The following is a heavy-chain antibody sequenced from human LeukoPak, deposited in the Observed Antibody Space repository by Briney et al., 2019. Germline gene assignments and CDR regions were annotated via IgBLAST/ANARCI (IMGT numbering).Heavy chain of an antibody. CDR1: GFSFSDYG. D-gene: IGHD6-19*01. CDR2: ISKSSRYI. Sequence: GGSLRLSCTASGFSFSDYGMNWVRQAPGEGLEWVAYISKSSRYIDYAESVKGRFTISRDNAKNSVFLQMNSLRVEDTAVYYCASRRSGWPNDAFDIWGQGTMVTVTS. J-gene: IGHJ3*02. V-gene: IGHV3-21*01. CDR3: ASRRSGWPNDAFDI.